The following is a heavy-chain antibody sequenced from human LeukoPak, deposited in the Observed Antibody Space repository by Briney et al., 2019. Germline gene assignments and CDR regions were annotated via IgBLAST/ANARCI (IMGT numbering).Heavy chain of an antibody. CDR1: GFTFSSYA. D-gene: IGHD2-2*01. CDR2: ISGGGDNT. J-gene: IGHJ4*02. CDR3: AKERGSLPAGQNRFDY. Sequence: GGSLRLSCAASGFTFSSYAVSWVRQAPGKGLEWVSAISGGGDNTYYADSVKRRFTISRDNSKNTLYLHMNSLRAEGTAVYYCAKERGSLPAGQNRFDYWGQGTLVTVSS. V-gene: IGHV3-23*01.